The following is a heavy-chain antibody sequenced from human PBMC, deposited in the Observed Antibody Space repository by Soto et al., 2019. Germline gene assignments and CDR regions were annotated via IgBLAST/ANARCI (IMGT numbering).Heavy chain of an antibody. V-gene: IGHV3-15*07. Sequence: GGSLRLSCAASGFTFSNAWMNWVRQAPGKGLEWVGRIKSKTECGTTDYAAPVKGRFTISRDDSKNTLYLQMNSLKTEDTAVYYCTTDLFSTVTTIDYWGQGTLVTVSS. D-gene: IGHD4-17*01. J-gene: IGHJ4*02. CDR1: GFTFSNAW. CDR3: TTDLFSTVTTIDY. CDR2: IKSKTECGTT.